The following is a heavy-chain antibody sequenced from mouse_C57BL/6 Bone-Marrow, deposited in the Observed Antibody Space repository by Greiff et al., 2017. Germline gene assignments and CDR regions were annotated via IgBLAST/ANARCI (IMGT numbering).Heavy chain of an antibody. CDR1: GYTFTDHT. Sequence: VQLQPSDAELVKPGASVKISCKVSGYTFTDHTIHWMKQRPEQGLEWIGYIYPSAGSTKYNEKFKGKATLTADKSSSTAYMQLNSLTSEDSAVYFCARGGYSYYFDYWGQGTTLTVSS. V-gene: IGHV1-78*01. D-gene: IGHD2-3*01. CDR2: IYPSAGST. CDR3: ARGGYSYYFDY. J-gene: IGHJ2*01.